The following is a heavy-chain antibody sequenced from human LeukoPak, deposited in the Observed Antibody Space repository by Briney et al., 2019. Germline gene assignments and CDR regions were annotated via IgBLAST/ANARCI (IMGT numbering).Heavy chain of an antibody. V-gene: IGHV1-69*04. CDR3: ARDALDGALRLYYYYGMDV. D-gene: IGHD3/OR15-3a*01. CDR1: GGTFSNFT. CDR2: IIPILGIT. Sequence: SVKVSCKASGGTFSNFTISWVRQAPGQGLEWMGRIIPILGITNYAQKFQGRVTITADKSTNTAYMELSSLRPEDTAVYYCARDALDGALRLYYYYGMDVWGQGTMVTVSS. J-gene: IGHJ6*02.